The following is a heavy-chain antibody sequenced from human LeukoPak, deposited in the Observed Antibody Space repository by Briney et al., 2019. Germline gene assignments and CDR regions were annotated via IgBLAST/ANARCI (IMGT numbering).Heavy chain of an antibody. Sequence: SETLSLTCTVSGYSITTGYYWAWVRQPPGKGPEWIGSMYHNSGATFYSPSLKSRVTISVDTSKNQLSLKLSSVTAADTAVYYCAREDGSGWPRYNWFDPWGQGTLVTVSS. J-gene: IGHJ5*02. CDR1: GYSITTGYY. CDR2: MYHNSGAT. CDR3: AREDGSGWPRYNWFDP. D-gene: IGHD6-19*01. V-gene: IGHV4-38-2*02.